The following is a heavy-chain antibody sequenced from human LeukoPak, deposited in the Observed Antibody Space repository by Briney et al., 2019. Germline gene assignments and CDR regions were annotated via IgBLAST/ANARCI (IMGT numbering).Heavy chain of an antibody. Sequence: GASVKVSCKASGGTFSSYAISWVRQAPGQGLEWIGGIIPIFGTANYAQKFQGRVTITTDESTSTAYMELSSLRSGDTAVYYCASSYYDSSGYYYSPWGSSYYFDYWGQGTLVTVSS. CDR3: ASSYYDSSGYYYSPWGSSYYFDY. J-gene: IGHJ4*02. CDR1: GGTFSSYA. D-gene: IGHD3-22*01. V-gene: IGHV1-69*05. CDR2: IIPIFGTA.